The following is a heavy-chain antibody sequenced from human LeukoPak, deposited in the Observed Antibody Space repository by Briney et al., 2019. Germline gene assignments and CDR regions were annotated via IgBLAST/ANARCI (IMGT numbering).Heavy chain of an antibody. CDR3: ARDSRFQRDAFDI. CDR2: IYYSGST. J-gene: IGHJ3*02. D-gene: IGHD2-2*01. V-gene: IGHV4-59*12. Sequence: SETLSLTCTVSGGSISSYYWSWIRQPPGKGLEWIGYIYYSGSTNYNPSLKSRVTISVDTSKNQFSLKLSSVTAADTAVYYCARDSRFQRDAFDIWGQGTMVTVSS. CDR1: GGSISSYY.